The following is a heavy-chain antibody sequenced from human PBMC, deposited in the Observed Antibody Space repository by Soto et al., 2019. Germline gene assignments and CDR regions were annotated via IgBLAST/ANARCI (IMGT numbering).Heavy chain of an antibody. V-gene: IGHV5-10-1*01. J-gene: IGHJ5*02. CDR1: GYSFTSYW. Sequence: GESLKISCKGSGYSFTSYWISGVRQMPGKGLEWMGRIDPSDSYTNYSPSFQGHVTISADKSISTAYLKWSSLKASDTAMSYCARQVGAAMVTRKGRFDPWGQGTLVTVSS. CDR2: IDPSDSYT. CDR3: ARQVGAAMVTRKGRFDP. D-gene: IGHD5-18*01.